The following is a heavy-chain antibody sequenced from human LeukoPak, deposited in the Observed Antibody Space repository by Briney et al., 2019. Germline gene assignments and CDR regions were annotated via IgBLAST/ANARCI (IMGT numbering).Heavy chain of an antibody. D-gene: IGHD3-3*01. J-gene: IGHJ6*03. Sequence: SETLSLTCTVSGGSISSYYWSWIRQPAGKGLEWIGHIYTTGSTNYNPSLKSRVTISVDKSKNQFSLKLSSVTAADTAVYYCARGLFITIFGVVIPYMDVWGKGTTVTVSS. CDR1: GGSISSYY. V-gene: IGHV4-4*07. CDR2: IYTTGST. CDR3: ARGLFITIFGVVIPYMDV.